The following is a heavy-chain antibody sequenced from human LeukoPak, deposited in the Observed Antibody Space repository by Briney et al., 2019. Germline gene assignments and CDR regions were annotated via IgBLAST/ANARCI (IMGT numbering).Heavy chain of an antibody. Sequence: GGSLRLSFAASGFTFIDYDKHWVRQVIGKDLEWVSAIGIRGDTHYSGSVKGRFTISRENAESSLYLQMNSLRAEDTAVYYCARGGIQVSGIDEFDYWGQGTLVTVSS. D-gene: IGHD6-19*01. V-gene: IGHV3-13*01. CDR1: GFTFIDYD. CDR2: IGIRGDT. J-gene: IGHJ4*02. CDR3: ARGGIQVSGIDEFDY.